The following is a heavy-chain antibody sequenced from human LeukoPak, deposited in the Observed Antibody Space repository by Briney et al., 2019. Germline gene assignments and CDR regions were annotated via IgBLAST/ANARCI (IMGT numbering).Heavy chain of an antibody. V-gene: IGHV4-59*01. D-gene: IGHD2-15*01. CDR1: GGSISSYY. Sequence: KPSETLSLTCTVSGGSISSYYWSWIRQPPGKGLEWIGYIYYSGSTNYNPSLKSRVTISVDTSKNQFSLKLSSVTAADTAVYYCARDLFFGGGSFDHWGQGTLVTVSS. J-gene: IGHJ4*02. CDR3: ARDLFFGGGSFDH. CDR2: IYYSGST.